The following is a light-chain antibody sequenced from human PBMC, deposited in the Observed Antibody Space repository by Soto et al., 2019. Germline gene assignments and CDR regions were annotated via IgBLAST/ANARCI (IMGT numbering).Light chain of an antibody. Sequence: DIQMTQSPSTLSASVGDRVTITCRASQSIGRWLAWYQQKPGKAPKLLIYKASSLESGVPSRFSGSGSETEFTLTISSLQPDDFATYYCQQYNDFLTFGQGTKLETK. CDR2: KAS. J-gene: IGKJ2*01. CDR3: QQYNDFLT. V-gene: IGKV1-5*03. CDR1: QSIGRW.